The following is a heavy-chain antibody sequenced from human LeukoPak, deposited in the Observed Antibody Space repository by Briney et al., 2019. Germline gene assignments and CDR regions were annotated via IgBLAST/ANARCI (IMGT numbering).Heavy chain of an antibody. Sequence: SETLSDSCTVSGGSISNYYWSWIRQPPGKGLEWLGYIYYSGSTNFNPSLKSRATTSPDTSKKQFSLKLSSVTAADTAVYYCARGGGYSSTWYPFDDWGRGTLVTVSS. J-gene: IGHJ4*02. V-gene: IGHV4-59*01. D-gene: IGHD6-13*01. CDR2: IYYSGST. CDR1: GGSISNYY. CDR3: ARGGGYSSTWYPFDD.